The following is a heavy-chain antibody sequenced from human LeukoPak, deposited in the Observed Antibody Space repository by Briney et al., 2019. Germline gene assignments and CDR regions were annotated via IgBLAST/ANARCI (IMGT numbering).Heavy chain of an antibody. J-gene: IGHJ4*02. CDR2: MYYSGST. CDR1: GGSISSYY. V-gene: IGHV4-59*01. CDR3: ARGGVYFDY. Sequence: SETLSLTCTVPGGSISSYYWSWIRQPPGKGLEWIGYMYYSGSTNYNLPLKSRVTISVDTSKNQFSLKLSSVTAADTAVYYCARGGVYFDYWGQGTLVTVSS.